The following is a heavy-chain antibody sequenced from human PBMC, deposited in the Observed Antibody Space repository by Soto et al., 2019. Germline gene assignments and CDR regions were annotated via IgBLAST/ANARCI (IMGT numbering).Heavy chain of an antibody. J-gene: IGHJ6*02. Sequence: GASVKVSCKASGGTLSSSSITWVRQAPGQGLEWMGGIIPIIGRANYAQKFQGRVTITADESTSTGYMVMGSLRSEDTAVYYCARGLLWFGESRLGMDVWGQGTTVTVSS. CDR2: IIPIIGRA. CDR3: ARGLLWFGESRLGMDV. V-gene: IGHV1-69*13. CDR1: GGTLSSSS. D-gene: IGHD3-10*01.